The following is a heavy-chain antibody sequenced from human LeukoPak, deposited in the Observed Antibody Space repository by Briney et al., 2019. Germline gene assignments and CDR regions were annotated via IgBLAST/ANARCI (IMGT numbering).Heavy chain of an antibody. CDR3: ARARNYYDILTPLDV. CDR1: RFTFSSYG. D-gene: IGHD3-9*01. CDR2: ISDSTSSK. J-gene: IGHJ6*02. Sequence: GGSLRLSCAASRFTFSSYGMNWVRQAPGKGLEWVSYISDSTSSKYYADSVKGRFTISRDNAKNSLYLQMNSLRDEDTAVYYCARARNYYDILTPLDVWGQGTTVTVSS. V-gene: IGHV3-48*02.